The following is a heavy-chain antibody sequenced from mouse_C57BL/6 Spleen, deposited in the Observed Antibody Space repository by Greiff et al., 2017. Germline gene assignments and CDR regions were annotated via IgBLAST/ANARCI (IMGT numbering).Heavy chain of an antibody. D-gene: IGHD2-1*01. CDR1: GYSITSGSY. CDR2: ISYDGSN. CDR3: ARDGNYPPFAY. V-gene: IGHV3-6*01. J-gene: IGHJ3*01. Sequence: EVQLQQSGPGLVKPSQSLSLTCSVTGYSITSGSYWNWIRQFPGNKLEWIGYISYDGSNNYNPSLKNRISITRDTSTNQFFLKLNSVTTEDTATYYCARDGNYPPFAYWGQGTLVTVSA.